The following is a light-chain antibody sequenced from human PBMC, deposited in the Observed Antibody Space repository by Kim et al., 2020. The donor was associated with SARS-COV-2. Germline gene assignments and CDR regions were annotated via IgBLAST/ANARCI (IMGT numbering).Light chain of an antibody. J-gene: IGLJ2*01. CDR3: ASWDDGLNGPV. CDR2: YYN. Sequence: PGQRVPMSCDRSGSKVRGSISWYRHLPGTAPTLLIFYYNQRPSGVPDRFSGSRSGTSASLTISGLQSEDEADYYCASWDDGLNGPVFGGGTQLTVL. V-gene: IGLV1-44*01. CDR1: GSKVRGS.